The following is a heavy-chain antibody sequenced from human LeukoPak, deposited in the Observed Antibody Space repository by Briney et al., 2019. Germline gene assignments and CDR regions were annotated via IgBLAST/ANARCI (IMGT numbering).Heavy chain of an antibody. D-gene: IGHD1-26*01. Sequence: SETLSLTCGVYGGSFSGSYWSWIRQPPGKGLEWIGEINHSGSTNYSLSLKSRVTISVDTSKNHFSLNLSSVTAADTAVYYCARHWPSVSSPIAYWGQGTLVTVSS. V-gene: IGHV4-34*01. CDR3: ARHWPSVSSPIAY. J-gene: IGHJ4*02. CDR2: INHSGST. CDR1: GGSFSGSY.